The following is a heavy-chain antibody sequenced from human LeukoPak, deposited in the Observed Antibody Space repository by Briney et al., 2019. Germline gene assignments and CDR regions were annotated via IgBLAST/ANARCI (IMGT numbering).Heavy chain of an antibody. CDR3: ARGAIVVIPGAAHFDY. CDR2: INPNSGGT. V-gene: IGHV1-2*02. D-gene: IGHD2-2*01. Sequence: ASVRVSCKASGYTFTVYYMHWVRQAPGQGLEWIGWINPNSGGTNYAQNFQGRVTMTRDTSISTAYMELSRLRSDDTAVYYWARGAIVVIPGAAHFDYWGQGTLVTVSS. CDR1: GYTFTVYY. J-gene: IGHJ4*02.